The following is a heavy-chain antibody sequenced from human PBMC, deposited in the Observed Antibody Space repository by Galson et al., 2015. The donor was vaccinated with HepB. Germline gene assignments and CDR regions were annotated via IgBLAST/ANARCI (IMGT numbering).Heavy chain of an antibody. CDR3: ARDHTAGSFDY. Sequence: SLRLSCAASAFTFNNSAMHWVRQAPGKGLECVAVISYDGSDKYYADSVKGRFTISRDNSKNTLYLQMNSLRAEDTAIYYCARDHTAGSFDYWGQGTLVTVSS. D-gene: IGHD2-2*02. V-gene: IGHV3-30*04. J-gene: IGHJ4*02. CDR2: ISYDGSDK. CDR1: AFTFNNSA.